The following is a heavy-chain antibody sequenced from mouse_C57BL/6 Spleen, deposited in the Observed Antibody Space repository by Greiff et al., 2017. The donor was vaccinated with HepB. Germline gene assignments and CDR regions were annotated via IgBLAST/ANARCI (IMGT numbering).Heavy chain of an antibody. CDR2: ISSGSSTI. CDR1: GFTFSDYG. Sequence: EVMLVESGGGLVKPGGSLKLSCAASGFTFSDYGMHWVRQAPEKGLEWVAYISSGSSTIYYADTVKGRFTISRDNAKNTLFLQMTSLRSEDTAMYYCAIYYGYDVDWYFDVWCTGTTVTVSS. D-gene: IGHD2-2*01. V-gene: IGHV5-17*01. J-gene: IGHJ1*03. CDR3: AIYYGYDVDWYFDV.